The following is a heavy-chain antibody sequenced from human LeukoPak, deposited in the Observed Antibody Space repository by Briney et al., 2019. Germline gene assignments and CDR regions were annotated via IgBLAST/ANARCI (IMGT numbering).Heavy chain of an antibody. V-gene: IGHV1-46*01. CDR1: GYTFTSYY. CDR2: INPSGGST. Sequence: ASVKVSCKASGYTFTSYYMHWVRQAPGQGLEWMGIINPSGGSTSYAQKFQGRVTMTRDTSTSTVYMELSSLRSEDTAVYYCARDPNIVVVPAAIYFQHWGQGTLVTVSS. CDR3: ARDPNIVVVPAAIYFQH. D-gene: IGHD2-2*01. J-gene: IGHJ1*01.